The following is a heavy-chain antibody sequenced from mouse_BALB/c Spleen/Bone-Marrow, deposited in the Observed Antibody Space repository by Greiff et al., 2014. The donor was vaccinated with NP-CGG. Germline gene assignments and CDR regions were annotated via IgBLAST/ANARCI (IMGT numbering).Heavy chain of an antibody. Sequence: VQLQQSGAELVRPGTSVKVSCKASGYAFTNYWIEWIKQRPGQGLEWIGVINPGSGGINYNEKSKGKATLTADKSSSTAYMQLSSLASDGSAVYFCARELIRCNDYWGPRTSGTGSS. CDR2: INPGSGGI. CDR3: ARELIRCNDY. D-gene: IGHD2-12*01. V-gene: IGHV1-54*01. CDR1: GYAFTNYW. J-gene: IGHJ4*01.